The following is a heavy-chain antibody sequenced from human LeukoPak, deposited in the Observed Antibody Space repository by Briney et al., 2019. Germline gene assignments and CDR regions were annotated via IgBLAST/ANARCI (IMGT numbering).Heavy chain of an antibody. D-gene: IGHD3-16*01. V-gene: IGHV3-23*01. Sequence: PGGSLRLSCAASGFTFSNYAMPWVRQAPGKGLEWVSGLSGSGGNTYYADSVKGRVTVSRDNPKNTLYLQMNSLRADDTAVYYCATEKGDSPDYWGQGTLVTVSS. CDR1: GFTFSNYA. CDR2: LSGSGGNT. CDR3: ATEKGDSPDY. J-gene: IGHJ4*02.